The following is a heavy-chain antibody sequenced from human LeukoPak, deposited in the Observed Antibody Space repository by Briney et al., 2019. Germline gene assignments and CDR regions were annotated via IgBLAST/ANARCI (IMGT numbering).Heavy chain of an antibody. CDR2: ISGSGGNT. Sequence: GGSLRLSCAASGFTFSNYAMNWVRQAPGKGLEWVSAISGSGGNTYYADSVKGRFTISRDNSKNTLYLQMNCLRAEDTAVYYCAKADSSGYYYEGPVPDYWGQGTLVTVSS. D-gene: IGHD3-22*01. CDR3: AKADSSGYYYEGPVPDY. V-gene: IGHV3-23*01. CDR1: GFTFSNYA. J-gene: IGHJ4*02.